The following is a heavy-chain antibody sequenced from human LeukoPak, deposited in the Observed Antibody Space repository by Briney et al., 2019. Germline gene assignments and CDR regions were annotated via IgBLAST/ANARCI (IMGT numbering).Heavy chain of an antibody. CDR2: INLNSGGT. CDR1: GYTFTGYY. Sequence: ASVKVSCKASGYTFTGYYLHWVRQAPGQGLEWMGWINLNSGGTNYAQKFQGRVTMTRDTSISTAYMELSRLRSDDTAVYYCARRSYYDINTFDPWGQGTLVTVSS. D-gene: IGHD3-22*01. V-gene: IGHV1-2*02. CDR3: ARRSYYDINTFDP. J-gene: IGHJ5*02.